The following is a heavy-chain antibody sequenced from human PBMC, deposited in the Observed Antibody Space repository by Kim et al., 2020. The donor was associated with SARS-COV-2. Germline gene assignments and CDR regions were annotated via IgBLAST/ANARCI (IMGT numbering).Heavy chain of an antibody. CDR2: ISYDGSNK. J-gene: IGHJ6*01. D-gene: IGHD3-10*01. V-gene: IGHV3-33*05. CDR1: GFTFSSYG. CDR3: ARDFWRVRGARSYYYYYG. Sequence: GGSLRLSCAASGFTFSSYGMHWVRQAPGKGLEWVAVISYDGSNKYCADSVKGRFTIPRDNSKNTLYLQMNSLRAEDTAVYYCARDFWRVRGARSYYYYYG.